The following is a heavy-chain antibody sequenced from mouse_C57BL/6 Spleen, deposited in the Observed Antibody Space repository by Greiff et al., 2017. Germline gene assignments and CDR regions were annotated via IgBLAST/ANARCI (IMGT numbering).Heavy chain of an antibody. J-gene: IGHJ2*01. CDR1: GYTFTSYW. Sequence: VQLQQPGAELVRPGSSVKLSCKASGYTFTSYWMDWVKQRPGQGLEWIGNIYPSDSETHYNQKFKDKATLTVDKSSSTAYMQLSSLTSEDSAVYYCARGDGYYFDYWGQGTTLTVSS. D-gene: IGHD2-3*01. CDR3: ARGDGYYFDY. CDR2: IYPSDSET. V-gene: IGHV1-61*01.